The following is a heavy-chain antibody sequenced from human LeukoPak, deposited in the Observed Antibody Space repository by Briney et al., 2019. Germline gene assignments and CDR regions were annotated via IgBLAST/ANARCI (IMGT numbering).Heavy chain of an antibody. J-gene: IGHJ5*02. V-gene: IGHV3-48*03. CDR1: GSTFSSYE. Sequence: GGSLRLSCAASGSTFSSYEVNWVRQAPGKGLEWVSYISSSGSTIYYADSVKGRFTISRDNAKNSLYLQMNSLRAEDTAIYYCVLYNWFDPWGQGTLVTVSS. CDR3: VLYNWFDP. CDR2: ISSSGSTI.